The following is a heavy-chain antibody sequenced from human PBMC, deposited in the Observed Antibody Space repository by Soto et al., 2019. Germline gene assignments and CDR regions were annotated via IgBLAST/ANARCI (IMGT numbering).Heavy chain of an antibody. Sequence: SETLSLTCTVSGGSISSGDYYWSWIRQPPGKGLEWIGYIYYSGSTYYNPSLKSRVTISVDTSKNQFSLKLSSVTAADTAVYYCARVRLDPYMDCSGGSCHIWGQGTMVTVSS. V-gene: IGHV4-30-4*01. CDR3: ARVRLDPYMDCSGGSCHI. D-gene: IGHD2-15*01. CDR1: GGSISSGDYY. J-gene: IGHJ3*02. CDR2: IYYSGST.